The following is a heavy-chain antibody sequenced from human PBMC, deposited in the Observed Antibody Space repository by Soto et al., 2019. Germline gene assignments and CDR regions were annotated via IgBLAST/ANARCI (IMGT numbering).Heavy chain of an antibody. V-gene: IGHV3-7*04. J-gene: IGHJ4*02. Sequence: EVQLVESGGGLVLPGGSLRLSCAASGFTFSSYWMIWVRQAPGKGLEWVADINQNGGEKHYLDSVEGRFTISRDNAKNSLYLQMNSLRDEDTAVYYCARAAYQPLPSSWGQGTLVTVSS. CDR1: GFTFSSYW. CDR3: ARAAYQPLPSS. D-gene: IGHD2-2*01. CDR2: INQNGGEK.